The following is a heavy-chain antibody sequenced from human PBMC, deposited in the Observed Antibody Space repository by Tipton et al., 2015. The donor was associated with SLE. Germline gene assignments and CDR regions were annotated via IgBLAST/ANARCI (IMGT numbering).Heavy chain of an antibody. Sequence: LRLSCTVSGGSISSYYWSWIRQPPGKGLEWIGRIYTSGSTNYNPSLKSRVTISVDTSKNQFSLKLSSVTAADTAVYYCARESSYGAFDIWGQGTMVTVSS. CDR2: IYTSGST. V-gene: IGHV4-4*07. CDR1: GGSISSYY. J-gene: IGHJ3*02. CDR3: ARESSYGAFDI. D-gene: IGHD5-18*01.